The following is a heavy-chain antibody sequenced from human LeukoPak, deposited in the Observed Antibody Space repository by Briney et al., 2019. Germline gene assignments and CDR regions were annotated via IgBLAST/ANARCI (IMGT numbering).Heavy chain of an antibody. Sequence: GASVKVSCKASGYRFTSYGITWVRQAPGQGLDWKGWSSAYNGNTNYAQEVQGRVTLTTDTSTSTAYMELRSLRSDDTAVYYCAREGYCSGGICYSTMNWFDPWGQGTLVTVSS. CDR3: AREGYCSGGICYSTMNWFDP. CDR2: SSAYNGNT. D-gene: IGHD2-15*01. V-gene: IGHV1-18*01. CDR1: GYRFTSYG. J-gene: IGHJ5*02.